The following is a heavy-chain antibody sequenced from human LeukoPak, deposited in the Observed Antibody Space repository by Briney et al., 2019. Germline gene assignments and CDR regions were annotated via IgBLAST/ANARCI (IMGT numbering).Heavy chain of an antibody. J-gene: IGHJ5*02. CDR3: ARDNSVGDTAWWFDP. CDR1: GYTFTSHF. Sequence: ASVKVSCKASGYTFTSHFMHWVRQAPGQGLEWMGIINPSGGSTSYAQKFQGRVTMTRDMSTSTDYMELSSLRSEDTAVYYCARDNSVGDTAWWFDPWGQGTLVTVSS. V-gene: IGHV1-46*01. CDR2: INPSGGST. D-gene: IGHD1-26*01.